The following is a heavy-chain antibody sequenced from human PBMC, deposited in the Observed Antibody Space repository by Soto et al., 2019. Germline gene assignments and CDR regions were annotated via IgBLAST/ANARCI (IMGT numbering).Heavy chain of an antibody. CDR2: ISSSGSTI. D-gene: IGHD2-15*01. CDR3: VARCSGGSCYYYYGMDV. V-gene: IGHV3-48*03. Sequence: GGSLRLSCAASGFTFSSYEMNWVRQAPGKGLEWVSYISSSGSTIYYADSVKGRFTISRDNAKNSLYLQMNSLRAEDTAVYYCVARCSGGSCYYYYGMDVWGQGTTVTVSS. CDR1: GFTFSSYE. J-gene: IGHJ6*02.